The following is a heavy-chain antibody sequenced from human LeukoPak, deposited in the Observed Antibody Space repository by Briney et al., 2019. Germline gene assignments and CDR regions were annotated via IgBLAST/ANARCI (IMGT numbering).Heavy chain of an antibody. V-gene: IGHV1-69*05. CDR2: IIPIFGTA. Sequence: GASVKVSCKASGGTFSSYAISWVRQAPGQGLEWMGGIIPIFGTANYAQKFQGRVTMTTDTSTSTAYMELRSLRSDDTAVYYCARGKVYGSGSYFLLGYYYGMDVWGQGTTVTVSS. CDR3: ARGKVYGSGSYFLLGYYYGMDV. CDR1: GGTFSSYA. J-gene: IGHJ6*02. D-gene: IGHD3-10*01.